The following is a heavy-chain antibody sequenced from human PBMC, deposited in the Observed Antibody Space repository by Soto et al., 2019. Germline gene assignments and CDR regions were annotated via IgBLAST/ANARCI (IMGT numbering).Heavy chain of an antibody. J-gene: IGHJ6*02. CDR1: GGTFNNYA. CDR3: ASFDGTLVRGGRSSPYEMDV. V-gene: IGHV1-69*01. D-gene: IGHD3-10*01. CDR2: IIPTCGTG. Sequence: QVLLVQSGPEVKKPGSSVKVFCKASGGTFNNYAINWVRQAPGKGLEWMGGIIPTCGTGNHAQKFQGRVTITADESTTTAYMELNSLRSEDTAIYYCASFDGTLVRGGRSSPYEMDVWGQGTTVIVSS.